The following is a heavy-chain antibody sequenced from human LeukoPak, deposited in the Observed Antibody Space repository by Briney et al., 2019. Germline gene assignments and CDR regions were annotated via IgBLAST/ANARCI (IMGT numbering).Heavy chain of an antibody. D-gene: IGHD3-3*01. CDR2: IYYSGST. V-gene: IGHV4-39*01. CDR3: ARQSYDFWSGSTLNWFDP. Sequence: SETLSLTCTVSGGSISSSSYYWGWIRQSPGKGLEWIGSIYYSGSTYYNPSLKSRVTISVDTSKNQFSLKLSSVTAADTAVYYCARQSYDFWSGSTLNWFDPWGQGTLVTVSS. CDR1: GGSISSSSYY. J-gene: IGHJ5*02.